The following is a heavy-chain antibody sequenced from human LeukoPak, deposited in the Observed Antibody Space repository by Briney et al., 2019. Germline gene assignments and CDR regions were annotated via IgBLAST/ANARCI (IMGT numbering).Heavy chain of an antibody. CDR1: GGSISSSSYY. V-gene: IGHV4-61*05. D-gene: IGHD3-22*01. Sequence: SETLSLTCTVSGGSISSSSYYWGWIRQPPGKGLEWIGYIYYSGSTNYNPSLKSRVTISVDTSKNQFSLKLSSVTAADTAVYYCARVVWDSNPGPAFDIWGQGTMVTVSS. J-gene: IGHJ3*02. CDR3: ARVVWDSNPGPAFDI. CDR2: IYYSGST.